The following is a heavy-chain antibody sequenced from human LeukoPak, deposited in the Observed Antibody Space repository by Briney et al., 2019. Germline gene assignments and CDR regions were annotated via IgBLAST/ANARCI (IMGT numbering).Heavy chain of an antibody. J-gene: IGHJ3*02. CDR1: GASISSYH. Sequence: SETLSLTCTVSGASISSYHWSWIRQPPGKVLEWIGYIYYSGSTNYNPSLKSRVTISVDTSKNQFSLKLSSVTAADTAVYYCARVDCSGGSCYAFDIWGQGTMVTVSS. CDR2: IYYSGST. D-gene: IGHD2-15*01. CDR3: ARVDCSGGSCYAFDI. V-gene: IGHV4-59*01.